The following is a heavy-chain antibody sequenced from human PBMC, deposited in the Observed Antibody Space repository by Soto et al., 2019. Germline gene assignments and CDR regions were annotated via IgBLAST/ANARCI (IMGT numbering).Heavy chain of an antibody. V-gene: IGHV4-4*02. CDR3: ARDAEVKGESDRFDY. Sequence: SETLSLTCAVSGDSVTSNVWWSWARQPPGKGLEWIGEAYHNGLTDYNPSLKSRVTMSVDTSKNEFSLKLTSLTAADTAIYYCARDAEVKGESDRFDYWGQGTLVTVSS. J-gene: IGHJ4*02. CDR1: GDSVTSNVW. CDR2: AYHNGLT.